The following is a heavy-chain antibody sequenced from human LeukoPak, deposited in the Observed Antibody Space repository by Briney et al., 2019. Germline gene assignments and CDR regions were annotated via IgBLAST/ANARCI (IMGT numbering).Heavy chain of an antibody. CDR1: GFTFSSYA. CDR3: AKLGGQEVYNYYVGV. V-gene: IGHV3-23*01. Sequence: GGSLRLSCEASGFTFSSYAMSWVRQAPGKGLEWVSGIIDSGGITYCANSVKGRLTISRDNSKNTLYLQMNSLRAEDTAVYYCAKLGGQEVYNYYVGVWGKGTTVAVSS. J-gene: IGHJ6*03. CDR2: IIDSGGIT. D-gene: IGHD3-16*01.